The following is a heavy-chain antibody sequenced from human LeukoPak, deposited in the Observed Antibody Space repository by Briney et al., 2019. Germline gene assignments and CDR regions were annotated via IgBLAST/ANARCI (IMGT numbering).Heavy chain of an antibody. CDR2: IIPIFGTA. Sequence: SVKVSCKASGGTFSSYAISWVRQAPGQGLEWMGGIIPIFGTADYARKFQGRVTITADESTSTAYMELSSLRSEDTAVYYCARGPIFGVVSAFDYWAREPWSPSPQ. CDR1: GGTFSSYA. V-gene: IGHV1-69*13. CDR3: ARGPIFGVVSAFDY. D-gene: IGHD3-3*01. J-gene: IGHJ4*02.